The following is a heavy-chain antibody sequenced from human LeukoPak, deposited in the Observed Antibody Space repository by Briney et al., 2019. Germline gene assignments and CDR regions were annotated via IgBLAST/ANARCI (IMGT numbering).Heavy chain of an antibody. D-gene: IGHD6-13*01. CDR1: GFTFSTYG. V-gene: IGHV3-30*02. CDR2: IRYDAINK. J-gene: IGHJ3*02. Sequence: GGSLRLSCAASGFTFSTYGMHWVRQAPGKGLEWVAFIRYDAINKYYADSVKGRFTISRDNSRNTLYLQMNSLRAEDTAVYYCARGYSSSAIWGQGTMVTVSS. CDR3: ARGYSSSAI.